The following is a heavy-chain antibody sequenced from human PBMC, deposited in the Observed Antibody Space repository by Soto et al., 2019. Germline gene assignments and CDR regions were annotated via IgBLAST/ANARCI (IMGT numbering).Heavy chain of an antibody. V-gene: IGHV5-10-1*01. D-gene: IGHD3-22*01. CDR2: IDPSDSQT. CDR3: ARXIYDSDTGPNFQYYFDS. J-gene: IGHJ4*02. Sequence: GESLKISCKGSGYSFAVYWITWVRQKPGKGLEWMGRIDPSDSQTYYSPSFRGHVTISVTKSITTVFLQWSSLRASDTAMYYCARXIYDSDTGPNFQYYFDSWSQGTPVTVSS. CDR1: GYSFAVYW.